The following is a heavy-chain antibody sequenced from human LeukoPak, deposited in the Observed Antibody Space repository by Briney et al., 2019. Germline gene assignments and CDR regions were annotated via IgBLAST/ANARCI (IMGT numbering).Heavy chain of an antibody. D-gene: IGHD3-16*01. CDR2: ITEDETGK. CDR3: ATDALSYPNT. Sequence: GGSLRLSCTGSGFSVSNFWMAWVRQAPGKGLEWVANITEDETGKYYVDSVKGRFTISRDNAKNSLFLQMNGVRVEETAVYYCATDALSYPNTWGQGTQVTVSS. J-gene: IGHJ5*02. V-gene: IGHV3-7*01. CDR1: GFSVSNFW.